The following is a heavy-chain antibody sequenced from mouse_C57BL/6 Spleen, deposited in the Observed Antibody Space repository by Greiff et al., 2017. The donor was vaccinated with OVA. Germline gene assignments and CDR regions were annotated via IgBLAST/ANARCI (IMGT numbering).Heavy chain of an antibody. CDR3: AGYYGNVYARDY. Sequence: VQLQQPGAELVKPGASVQLSCKASGYTFTSYWLQWVKQRPGQGLEWLGVIDPSDSYTNYYPKFKGQATLTVDTSSSTAYMQLSILTSEDSAVYYCAGYYGNVYARDYWGQGTSVTVSS. CDR2: IDPSDSYT. J-gene: IGHJ4*01. V-gene: IGHV1-50*01. CDR1: GYTFTSYW. D-gene: IGHD2-1*01.